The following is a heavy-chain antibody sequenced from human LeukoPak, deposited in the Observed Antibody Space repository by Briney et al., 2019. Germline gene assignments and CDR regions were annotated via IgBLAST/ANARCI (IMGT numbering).Heavy chain of an antibody. V-gene: IGHV3-11*01. CDR2: ISDSGSII. J-gene: IGHJ6*02. Sequence: GGSLRLSCAASGFTFSDYYMNWIRQAPGKGLEWVSYISDSGSIIYYADSVKGRFTISRDNAKNSLYLQMNSLRAEDTALYYCAKASPGYYYGMDVWGQGTTVTVSS. CDR1: GFTFSDYY. CDR3: AKASPGYYYGMDV.